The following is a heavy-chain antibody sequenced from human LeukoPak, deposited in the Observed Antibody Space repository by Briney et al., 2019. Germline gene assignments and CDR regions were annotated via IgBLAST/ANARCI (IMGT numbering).Heavy chain of an antibody. CDR3: ASWAYYDFWSGHDDY. CDR1: GGSISSSSYY. J-gene: IGHJ4*02. Sequence: SETLSLTCTVSGGSISSSSYYWGWIRQPPGKGLEWIGSIYYSGSTYYNPSLKSRVTISVDTSKNQFSLKLSSVTAADTAVYYCASWAYYDFWSGHDDYWGQGTLVTVSS. V-gene: IGHV4-39*01. CDR2: IYYSGST. D-gene: IGHD3-3*01.